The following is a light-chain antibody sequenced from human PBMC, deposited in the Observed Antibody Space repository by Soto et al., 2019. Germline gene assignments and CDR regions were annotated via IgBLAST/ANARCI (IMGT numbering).Light chain of an antibody. Sequence: DVVMTQTPLSLSVAPGQPASISCKSSQSLLHSTGGNFLFSYLQKPGQSPQLLIYEVSTRVSGVPDRFSGSGSGTDFTLEISRVETDDVGIYYCMQSTQLPPTFGQGTRLGIE. CDR1: QSLLHSTGGNF. CDR3: MQSTQLPPT. CDR2: EVS. V-gene: IGKV2D-29*02. J-gene: IGKJ5*01.